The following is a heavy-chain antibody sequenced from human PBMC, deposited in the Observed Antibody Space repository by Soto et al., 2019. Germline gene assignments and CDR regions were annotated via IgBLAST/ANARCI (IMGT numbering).Heavy chain of an antibody. Sequence: EVQLVVSGGGLVQPGGSLRLSCAASGFTFSSYSMNWVRQAPGKGLEWVSYISSSSSTIYYADSVKGRFTISRDNAKNSRYLQMNSLRDEDTAVYYCARVLYDSIDYWGQGTLVTVSS. J-gene: IGHJ4*02. CDR3: ARVLYDSIDY. CDR2: ISSSSSTI. D-gene: IGHD3-22*01. CDR1: GFTFSSYS. V-gene: IGHV3-48*02.